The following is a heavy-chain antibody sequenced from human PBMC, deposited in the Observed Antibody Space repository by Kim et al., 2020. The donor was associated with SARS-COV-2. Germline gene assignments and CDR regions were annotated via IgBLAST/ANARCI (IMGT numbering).Heavy chain of an antibody. CDR1: GFTFSSYS. V-gene: IGHV3-21*01. J-gene: IGHJ4*02. CDR2: ISSSSSYI. D-gene: IGHD1-1*01. Sequence: GGSLRLSCAASGFTFSSYSMNWVRQAPGKGLEWVSSISSSSSYIYYADSVKGRFTISRDNAKNSLYLQMNSLRAEDTAVYYCAREEARGNDYYFDYWGQGTLVTVSS. CDR3: AREEARGNDYYFDY.